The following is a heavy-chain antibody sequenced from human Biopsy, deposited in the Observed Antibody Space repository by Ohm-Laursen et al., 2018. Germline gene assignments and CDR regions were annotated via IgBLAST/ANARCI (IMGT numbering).Heavy chain of an antibody. V-gene: IGHV4-59*02. D-gene: IGHD4-11*01. Sequence: GTLSLTCVVSGDSVTKYYWSWIRQPPGKGLEWIGHIYYSVMTNYNPSLQSRVSISVDTSRNQVSLTLSSVTAVDTAVYYCARDSGILNYGNFKYYHYYGMDVWGQGTKVTVSS. J-gene: IGHJ6*02. CDR2: IYYSVMT. CDR3: ARDSGILNYGNFKYYHYYGMDV. CDR1: GDSVTKYY.